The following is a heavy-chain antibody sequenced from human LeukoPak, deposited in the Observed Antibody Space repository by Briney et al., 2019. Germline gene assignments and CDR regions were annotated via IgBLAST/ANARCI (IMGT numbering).Heavy chain of an antibody. Sequence: GSLRLSCAASRFTFSSCAMSWVRQAPGKGLEWVSTIIDSGNSIYYADSAEGRFTISRDNSKNTLYLQMNSLRAGDTAVYYCAKDPIFSGSYGVFDYWGLGTLVTVSS. CDR2: IIDSGNSI. V-gene: IGHV3-23*01. CDR1: RFTFSSCA. D-gene: IGHD1-26*01. J-gene: IGHJ4*02. CDR3: AKDPIFSGSYGVFDY.